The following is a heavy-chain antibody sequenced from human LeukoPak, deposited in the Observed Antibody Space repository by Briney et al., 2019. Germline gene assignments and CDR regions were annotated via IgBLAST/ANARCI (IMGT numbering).Heavy chain of an antibody. CDR3: ARDVGGYDWRAFDY. CDR2: INPNSGGT. CDR1: GYTFTGYY. D-gene: IGHD5-12*01. Sequence: ASVKVSCKASGYTFTGYYMHWVRQAPGQGLEWMGWINPNSGGTNYAQKFQGRVTMTRDTSISAAYMELRRLRSDDTAVYYCARDVGGYDWRAFDYWGQGTLVTASS. V-gene: IGHV1-2*02. J-gene: IGHJ4*02.